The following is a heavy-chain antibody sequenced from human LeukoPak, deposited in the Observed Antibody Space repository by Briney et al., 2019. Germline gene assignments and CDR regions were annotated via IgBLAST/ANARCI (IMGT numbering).Heavy chain of an antibody. CDR3: ARYSSGWQGYYFGY. V-gene: IGHV4-59*01. CDR2: IYYSGST. D-gene: IGHD6-19*01. Sequence: SETLSLTCTVSGGSISSYYWSWIRQPPGKGLEWIGYIYYSGSTNYNPSLKSRVTISVDTSKNQFSLKLSSVTAADTAVYYCARYSSGWQGYYFGYWGQGTLVTVSS. J-gene: IGHJ4*02. CDR1: GGSISSYY.